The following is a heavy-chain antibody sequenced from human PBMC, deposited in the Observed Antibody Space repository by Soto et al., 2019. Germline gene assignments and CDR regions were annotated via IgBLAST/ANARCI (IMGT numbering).Heavy chain of an antibody. Sequence: QVQLVQSGAEVKKPGASVKVSCKASGYTFTSYGISWVRQAPGQGLEWMGWISAYNGNTNYAQKLQGRVTMTTDTSXXTXYXXLRSLRSDDTAVYYCASESLGVAAPLYYYYYGMDVWGQGTTVTVSS. D-gene: IGHD2-15*01. CDR2: ISAYNGNT. J-gene: IGHJ6*02. CDR1: GYTFTSYG. CDR3: ASESLGVAAPLYYYYYGMDV. V-gene: IGHV1-18*01.